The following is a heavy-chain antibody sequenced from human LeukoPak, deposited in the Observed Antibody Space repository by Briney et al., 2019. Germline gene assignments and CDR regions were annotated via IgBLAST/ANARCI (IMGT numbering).Heavy chain of an antibody. CDR1: GGSISSYY. V-gene: IGHV4-4*07. Sequence: PSETLSLTCTVSGGSISSYYWSWIRQPAGKGLEWIGRIYTSGSTNYNPSLKSRVTMSVDTSKNQFSLKLSSVTAADTAVYYCARVRYQLLYFPEGYYYYMDVWGKGTTVTVSS. CDR3: ARVRYQLLYFPEGYYYYMDV. J-gene: IGHJ6*03. CDR2: IYTSGST. D-gene: IGHD2-2*02.